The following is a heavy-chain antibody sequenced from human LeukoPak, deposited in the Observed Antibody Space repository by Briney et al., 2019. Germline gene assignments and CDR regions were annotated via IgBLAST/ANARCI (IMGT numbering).Heavy chain of an antibody. CDR2: IYPSDSDT. CDR1: GYSFTSYW. J-gene: IGHJ4*02. D-gene: IGHD2-2*01. V-gene: IGHV5-51*01. Sequence: GESLKISCKGSGYSFTSYWIGCVRQMPGKGLEWMGIIYPSDSDTRYSPSFQGQVTISADKSISTSYLQWSSLKASDTAMYYCARAGASLYCSSTSCYGVWGQGTLVTVSS. CDR3: ARAGASLYCSSTSCYGV.